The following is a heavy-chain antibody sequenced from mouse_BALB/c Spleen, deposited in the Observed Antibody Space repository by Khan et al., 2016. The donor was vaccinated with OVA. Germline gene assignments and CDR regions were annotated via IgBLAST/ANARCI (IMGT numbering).Heavy chain of an antibody. CDR2: IKSDPGEP. J-gene: IGHJ3*01. CDR1: GYTFTDYS. Sequence: QIQLVQSGPELKKPGETVKISCKASGYTFTDYSIHWVKQAPGEVLKWIGWIKSDPGEPTYADDFKGRFVFSLETSASTIYLQINNLKNEDTATYFCARSFFTYWGQGTLVTVSA. CDR3: ARSFFTY. V-gene: IGHV9-2-1*01.